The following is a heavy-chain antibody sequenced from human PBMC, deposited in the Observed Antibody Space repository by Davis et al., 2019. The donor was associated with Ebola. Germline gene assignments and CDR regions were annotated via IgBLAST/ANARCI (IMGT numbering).Heavy chain of an antibody. CDR1: GYTFTTYD. CDR3: ARVYSSLSGFDY. D-gene: IGHD3-22*01. J-gene: IGHJ4*02. Sequence: ASVKVSCKASGYTFTTYDINWVRQATGQGLEWMGWMNPNSGNTGYAQKFQGRVTMTRNTSISTAYMELSSLRSEDTAVYYCARVYSSLSGFDYWGQGTLVTVSS. CDR2: MNPNSGNT. V-gene: IGHV1-8*01.